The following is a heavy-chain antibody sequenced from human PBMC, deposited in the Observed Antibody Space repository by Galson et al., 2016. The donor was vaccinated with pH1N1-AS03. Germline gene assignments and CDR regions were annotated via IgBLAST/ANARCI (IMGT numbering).Heavy chain of an antibody. D-gene: IGHD3-22*01. V-gene: IGHV4-61*09. CDR1: GASISSGSYY. CDR2: IYTSGST. Sequence: TLSLTCTVSGASISSGSYYWTWIRQPAGKGLEWIGYIYTSGSTDYSPSLYRRVTISGDTSKNQFSLRLTSVTAADTAVYYCARGNEYYDSPGYVQPLDYWGPGTLVTVSS. J-gene: IGHJ4*02. CDR3: ARGNEYYDSPGYVQPLDY.